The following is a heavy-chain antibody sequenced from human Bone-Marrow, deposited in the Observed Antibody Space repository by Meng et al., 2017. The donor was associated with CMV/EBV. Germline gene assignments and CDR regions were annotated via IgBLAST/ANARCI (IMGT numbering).Heavy chain of an antibody. Sequence: GESLKISCEASGFTFSNCNMNWVRQAPGKGLEWVSWISSTSGTIYYADSVKGRFTISRDNAKNSLYLQMNSLRAEDTAVYYCARVWGRGLLSGSYPDYWGQGTLVTVSS. D-gene: IGHD1-26*01. CDR3: ARVWGRGLLSGSYPDY. CDR1: GFTFSNCN. CDR2: ISSTSGTI. V-gene: IGHV3-48*04. J-gene: IGHJ4*02.